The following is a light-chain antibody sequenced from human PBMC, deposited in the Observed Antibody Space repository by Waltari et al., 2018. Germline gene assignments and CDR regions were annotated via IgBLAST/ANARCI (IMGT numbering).Light chain of an antibody. CDR3: QQFYSTPFT. V-gene: IGKV4-1*01. CDR1: QSVLYSSNSKHS. J-gene: IGKJ2*01. Sequence: DIVMTQSPDSLAVSLGERATIHCKSSQSVLYSSNSKHSLAWYQQKPGQPPKLVIYWASIRASGVPDRFSGSGSGTDFTLTISSLQAEDVAVYYCQQFYSTPFTFGQGTKLEIK. CDR2: WAS.